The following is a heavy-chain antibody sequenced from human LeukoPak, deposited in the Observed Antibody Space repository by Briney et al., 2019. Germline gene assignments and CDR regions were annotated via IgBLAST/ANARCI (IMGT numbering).Heavy chain of an antibody. D-gene: IGHD5-12*01. CDR1: GFSLSTRGAG. CDR2: LYWCDDK. J-gene: IGHJ4*02. CDR3: GHGRYGGYEMAYYYGC. Sequence: SGPTLVNPTQTLTLTCTISGFSLSTRGAGVCWIRQPPGKALEWLALLYWCDDKRYGPSRMSRLTVTKDTSKNLVILTMTTMDPVDTASYCCGHGRYGGYEMAYYYGCWGQGTLVTVAS. V-gene: IGHV2-5*05.